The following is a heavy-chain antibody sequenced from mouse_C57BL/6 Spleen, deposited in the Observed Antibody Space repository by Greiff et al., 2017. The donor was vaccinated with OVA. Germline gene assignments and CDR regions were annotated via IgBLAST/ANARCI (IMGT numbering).Heavy chain of an antibody. J-gene: IGHJ4*01. CDR3: ARGVPLGRDAMDY. V-gene: IGHV5-17*01. CDR1: GFPFRDHG. Sequence: VKLVASGGGLVKPGGSLKLSCAASGFPFRDHGMHWVRQAPEKGLEWVAYISCGSSTIYYADTVKGRFTISRDNAKNTLFLQMTSLRSEDTAVYYWARGVPLGRDAMDYWGQGTSVTVSS. D-gene: IGHD4-1*01. CDR2: ISCGSSTI.